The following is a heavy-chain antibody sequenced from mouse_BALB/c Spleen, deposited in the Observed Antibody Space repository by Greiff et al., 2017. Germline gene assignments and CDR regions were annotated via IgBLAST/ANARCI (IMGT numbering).Heavy chain of an antibody. CDR2: IYPSDSYT. Sequence: QVQLQQSGAELVRPGASVKLSCKASGYTFTSYWINWVKQRPGQGLEWIGNIYPSDSYTNYNQKFKDKATLTVDKSSSTAYMQLSSPTSEDSAVYYCTRGEYGNYVDYAMDYWGQGTSVTVSS. CDR3: TRGEYGNYVDYAMDY. V-gene: IGHV1-69*02. CDR1: GYTFTSYW. J-gene: IGHJ4*01. D-gene: IGHD2-10*02.